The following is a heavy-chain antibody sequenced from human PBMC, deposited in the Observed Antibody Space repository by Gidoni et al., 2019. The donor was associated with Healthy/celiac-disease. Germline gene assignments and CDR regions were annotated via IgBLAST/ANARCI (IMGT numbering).Heavy chain of an antibody. CDR2: IYYSGST. D-gene: IGHD2-2*01. Sequence: QVQLPESGPGLVKHSETLSLTCTVSGGSISSYYWSWIRQPPGKGLEWIGYIYYSGSTNYNPSLKSRVSRSVDTSKNQFTLKLSSVTAADTAVYYCARGGYCSSTSCRNYWYFDLWGRGTLVTVSS. J-gene: IGHJ2*01. V-gene: IGHV4-59*01. CDR1: GGSISSYY. CDR3: ARGGYCSSTSCRNYWYFDL.